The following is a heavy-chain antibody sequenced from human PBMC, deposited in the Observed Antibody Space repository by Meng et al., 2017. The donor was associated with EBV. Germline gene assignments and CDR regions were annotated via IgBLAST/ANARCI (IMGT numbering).Heavy chain of an antibody. CDR2: INVGVGYT. D-gene: IGHD2-21*01. CDR3: VRGPPVGVPGPGDY. V-gene: IGHV1-3*01. CDR1: GYAFTSYI. Sequence: DQLVQSGAEVKNPGASVKVSCKASGYAFTSYILHWVRQAPGQRLEWMGWINVGVGYTKYSQKFQGRVTISSDTSATTGYMELSSLRSEDTAVYYCVRGPPVGVPGPGDYWGQGTLVTVSS. J-gene: IGHJ4*02.